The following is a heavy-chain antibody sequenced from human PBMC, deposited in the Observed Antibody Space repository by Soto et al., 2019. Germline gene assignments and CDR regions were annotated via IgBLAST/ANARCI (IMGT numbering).Heavy chain of an antibody. D-gene: IGHD3-10*01. Sequence: GGSLRLSCAASGFTFSSYWMSWVRQAPGKGLEWVANIKQDGSEKYYVDSVKGRFTISRDNAKNSLYLQMNSLRAEDTAVYYCARDYPNYYGSGSYSGDAFDIWGQGTMVTVSS. CDR1: GFTFSSYW. V-gene: IGHV3-7*05. J-gene: IGHJ3*02. CDR3: ARDYPNYYGSGSYSGDAFDI. CDR2: IKQDGSEK.